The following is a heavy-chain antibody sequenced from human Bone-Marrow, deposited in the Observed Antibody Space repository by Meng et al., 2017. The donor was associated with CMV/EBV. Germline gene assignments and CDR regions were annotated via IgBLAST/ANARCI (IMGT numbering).Heavy chain of an antibody. Sequence: GSLRLSCAVSGGSISSSNWWSWVRQPPGKGLEWIGEIYHSGSTNYNPSLKSRVTISVDKSKNQFSLKLSPVTAADTAVYYCVTRYSSGWTSDYWGQRTLVTVSS. J-gene: IGHJ4*02. CDR3: VTRYSSGWTSDY. V-gene: IGHV4-4*02. D-gene: IGHD6-19*01. CDR1: GGSISSSNW. CDR2: IYHSGST.